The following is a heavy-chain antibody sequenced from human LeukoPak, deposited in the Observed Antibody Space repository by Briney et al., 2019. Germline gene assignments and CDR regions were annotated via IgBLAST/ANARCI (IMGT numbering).Heavy chain of an antibody. V-gene: IGHV3-30*04. D-gene: IGHD2-15*01. CDR2: ISYDGSNK. CDR3: ARVSLSYCSGGSCYWFDP. J-gene: IGHJ5*02. Sequence: GGSLRLSCAASGLTFSNYAMTWVRQAPGKGLEWVAVISYDGSNKYYADSVKGRFTISRDNSKNTLYLQMNSLRAEDTAVYYCARVSLSYCSGGSCYWFDPWGQGTLVTVSS. CDR1: GLTFSNYA.